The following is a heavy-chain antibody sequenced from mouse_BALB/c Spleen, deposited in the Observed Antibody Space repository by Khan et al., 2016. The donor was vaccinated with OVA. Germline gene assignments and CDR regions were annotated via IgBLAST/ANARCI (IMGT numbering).Heavy chain of an antibody. CDR2: IWSSGIT. Sequence: QVQLKQSGPGLVQPSQSLSITCTVSGFSLSSYGVHWVRQSPGKGLEWLGVIWSSGITDYNATFISRLRISEDISKSQVFFKMNSLQANDTAIYYCARNRNGYFDDWGQGTTLTVSS. CDR3: ARNRNGYFDD. D-gene: IGHD1-1*02. CDR1: GFSLSSYG. V-gene: IGHV2-2*02. J-gene: IGHJ2*01.